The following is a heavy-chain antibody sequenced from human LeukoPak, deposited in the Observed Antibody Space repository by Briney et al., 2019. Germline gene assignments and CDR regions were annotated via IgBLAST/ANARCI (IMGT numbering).Heavy chain of an antibody. CDR3: ARGRDFYGSGSYWNY. D-gene: IGHD3-10*01. J-gene: IGHJ4*02. CDR2: INHSGST. CDR1: GGPFSGYH. V-gene: IGHV4-34*01. Sequence: PSETLSLTCAVYGGPFSGYHWSWIRQPPGKGLEWIGEINHSGSTNYNPSLKSRVTISVDTSKNQFSLKLSSVTAADTAVYYCARGRDFYGSGSYWNYWGQGTLVTVSS.